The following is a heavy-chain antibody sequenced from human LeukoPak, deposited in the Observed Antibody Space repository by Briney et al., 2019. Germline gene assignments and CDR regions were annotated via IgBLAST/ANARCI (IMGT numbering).Heavy chain of an antibody. CDR1: GGSISSSSYY. D-gene: IGHD3-3*01. V-gene: IGHV4-39*07. CDR2: IYYSGST. CDR3: ARLSSVYDFWSGYPVGLNWFDP. Sequence: SETLSLTCTVSGGSISSSSYYWGWIRQPPGKGLEWIGSIYYSGSTYYNPSLKSRVTISVDTSKDQFSLKLSSVTAADTAVYYCARLSSVYDFWSGYPVGLNWFDPWGQGTLVTVSS. J-gene: IGHJ5*02.